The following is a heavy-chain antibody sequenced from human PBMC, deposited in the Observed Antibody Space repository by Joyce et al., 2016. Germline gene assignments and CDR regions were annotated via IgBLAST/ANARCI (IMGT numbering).Heavy chain of an antibody. J-gene: IGHJ6*02. Sequence: EVQLVESGGGLVEPGGSLRISCAASGFTFRTSSMSWFRQEPGKGLEWVSAISGESTYIFYADSVKGRFTVSRDNAKNSLDLQMNTLRAEDTAVFFCARGGLVYDYSMDVWGQGTTVTVSS. V-gene: IGHV3-21*02. D-gene: IGHD2-8*02. CDR3: ARGGLVYDYSMDV. CDR2: ISGESTYI. CDR1: GFTFRTSS.